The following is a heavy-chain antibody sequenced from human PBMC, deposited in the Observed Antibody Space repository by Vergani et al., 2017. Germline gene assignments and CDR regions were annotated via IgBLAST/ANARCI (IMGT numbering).Heavy chain of an antibody. Sequence: QVQLQESGPGLVKPSQTLSLTCTVSGGSFSTGGQSWTWLRQSAGKGLEWIGRIYTSGSTNYNPSLKSRVTMSVDTSKNQFSLKLSSVTAADTAVYYCARLGGYSGSYGAFDIWGQGTMVTVSS. V-gene: IGHV4-61*02. CDR3: ARLGGYSGSYGAFDI. CDR1: GGSFSTGGQS. D-gene: IGHD1-26*01. CDR2: IYTSGST. J-gene: IGHJ3*02.